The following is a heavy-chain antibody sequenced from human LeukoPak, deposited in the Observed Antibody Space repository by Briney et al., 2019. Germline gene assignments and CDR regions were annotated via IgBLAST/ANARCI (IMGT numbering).Heavy chain of an antibody. CDR3: ARESIASIAARYFDY. D-gene: IGHD6-6*01. J-gene: IGHJ4*02. CDR2: ISYDGSNK. Sequence: QAGGSLRLSCAASGFTFSSYAMHWVRQAPGKGLEWVAVISYDGSNKYYADSVKGRFPISRDNSKNTLYLQMNSLRAEDTAVYYCARESIASIAARYFDYWGQGTLVTVSS. V-gene: IGHV3-30-3*01. CDR1: GFTFSSYA.